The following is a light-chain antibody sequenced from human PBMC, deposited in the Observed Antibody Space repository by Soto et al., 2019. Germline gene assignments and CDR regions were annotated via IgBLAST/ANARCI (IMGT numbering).Light chain of an antibody. V-gene: IGLV2-14*01. CDR2: EVS. CDR3: CSYTSSSPWV. J-gene: IGLJ3*02. Sequence: SALTQPASVSGSPGQSITISCTGTSSDVGGYNYVSWYQQYPGKAPKLMIYEVSNRPSGVSHRFSGSKSGNTASLTISGLQAEDEADYYCCSYTSSSPWVFGGATKLTVL. CDR1: SSDVGGYNY.